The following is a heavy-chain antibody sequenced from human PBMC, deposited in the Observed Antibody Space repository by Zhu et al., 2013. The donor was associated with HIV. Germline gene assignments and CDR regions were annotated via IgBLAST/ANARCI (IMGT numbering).Heavy chain of an antibody. V-gene: IGHV5-51*01. CDR1: GYSFTSYW. D-gene: IGHD2-15*01. CDR3: ARLRYCSGGSCFSQGDYYYYMDV. CDR2: IYPGDSDT. J-gene: IGHJ6*03. Sequence: EVQLVQSGAEVKKPGESLKISCKGSGYSFTSYWIGWVRQMPGKGLEWMGIIYPGDSDTRYSPSFQGQVTISADKSISTAYLQWSSLKASDTAMYYCARLRYCSGGSCFSQGDYYYYMDVWGKGTTVTVSS.